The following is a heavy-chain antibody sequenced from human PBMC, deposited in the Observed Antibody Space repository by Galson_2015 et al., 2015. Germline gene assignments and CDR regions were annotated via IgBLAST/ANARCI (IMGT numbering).Heavy chain of an antibody. CDR2: ISGSGGGT. Sequence: SLRLSCAASGFTFSSYAMSWLRQAPGKGLEWVSAISGSGGGTYYADSVKGRFTISRDNSKNTLYLQMSSLRAEDTAVYYCANSGSGSGLYYYYMDVWGKGTTVPVSS. J-gene: IGHJ6*03. V-gene: IGHV3-23*01. D-gene: IGHD3-10*01. CDR1: GFTFSSYA. CDR3: ANSGSGSGLYYYYMDV.